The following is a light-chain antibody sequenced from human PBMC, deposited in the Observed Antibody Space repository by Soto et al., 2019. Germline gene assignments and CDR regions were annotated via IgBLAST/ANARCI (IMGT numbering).Light chain of an antibody. V-gene: IGKV3-20*01. J-gene: IGKJ4*01. CDR1: QTVRTNY. Sequence: EIVLTQTPGTLSLSPGERATLSCRASQTVRTNYLAWFQHKPGQAPRLLIYGASSRATGIPDRFSGSGCGTDFTLTINRLEPEYFAVYFCQQYSDSPLTFGGGTKVEIK. CDR2: GAS. CDR3: QQYSDSPLT.